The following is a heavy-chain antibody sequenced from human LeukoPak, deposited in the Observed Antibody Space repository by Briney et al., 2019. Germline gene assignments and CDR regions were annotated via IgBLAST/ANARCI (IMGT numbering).Heavy chain of an antibody. Sequence: PSGTLSLTCAVSGGSISSSNWWSWVRQAPGKGLEWVSAISGSGGSTYYADSVKGRFTISRDSSKNTLYLQMNSLRAEDTAVYYCAKAWERSSGWYESPPNYYGMDVWGQGTTVTVSS. CDR1: GGSISSSN. CDR3: AKAWERSSGWYESPPNYYGMDV. J-gene: IGHJ6*02. V-gene: IGHV3-23*01. D-gene: IGHD6-19*01. CDR2: ISGSGGST.